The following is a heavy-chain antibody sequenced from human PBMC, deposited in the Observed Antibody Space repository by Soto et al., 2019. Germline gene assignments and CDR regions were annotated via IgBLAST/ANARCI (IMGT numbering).Heavy chain of an antibody. Sequence: GGSLRLSCAASGFTFSSYSMNWVRQAPGKGLEWVSYISSSSSTIYYADSVKGRFTISRDNAKNSLYLQMNSLRAEDTAVYYCASHLAAAGVRFDYWGQGTLVTVSS. CDR1: GFTFSSYS. CDR3: ASHLAAAGVRFDY. D-gene: IGHD6-13*01. J-gene: IGHJ4*02. CDR2: ISSSSSTI. V-gene: IGHV3-48*01.